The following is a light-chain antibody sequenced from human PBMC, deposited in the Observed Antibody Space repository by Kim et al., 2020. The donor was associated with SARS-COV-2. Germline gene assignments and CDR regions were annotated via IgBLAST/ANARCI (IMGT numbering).Light chain of an antibody. CDR1: RLRSYY. CDR2: GKN. CDR3: NSRDSNDNVV. Sequence: VAWGQTVRITCQGDRLRSYYATWCQQKPGQAPIVVIYGKNNRPSGIPDRFSGSSSGNTASLTITGTQAGDEADYYCNSRDSNDNVVFGGGTQLTVL. V-gene: IGLV3-19*01. J-gene: IGLJ3*02.